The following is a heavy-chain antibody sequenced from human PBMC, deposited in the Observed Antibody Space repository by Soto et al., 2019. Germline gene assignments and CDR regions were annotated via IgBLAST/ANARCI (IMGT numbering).Heavy chain of an antibody. CDR1: GFTFSSYA. D-gene: IGHD3-10*01. Sequence: QVQLVESGGGVVQPGRSLRLSCAASGFTFSSYAMHWVRQAPGKGLEWVAVISYDGSNKYYADSVKGRFTISRDNSKNTLYLQMNSLRAEDTAVYYCARDALSGLGELLSRSDYWGQGTLVTVSS. V-gene: IGHV3-30-3*01. J-gene: IGHJ4*02. CDR2: ISYDGSNK. CDR3: ARDALSGLGELLSRSDY.